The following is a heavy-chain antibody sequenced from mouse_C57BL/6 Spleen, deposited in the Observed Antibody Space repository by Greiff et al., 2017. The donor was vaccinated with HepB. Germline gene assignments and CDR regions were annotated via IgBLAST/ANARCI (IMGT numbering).Heavy chain of an antibody. CDR3: ARVYDYPFAY. D-gene: IGHD2-4*01. Sequence: EVKLVESGPGLVKPSQSLSLTCSVTGYSITSGYYWNWIRQFPGNKLEWMGYISYDGSNNYNPSLKNRISITRDTSKNQFFLKLNSVTTEDTATYYCARVYDYPFAYWGQGTLVTVSA. CDR2: ISYDGSN. CDR1: GYSITSGYY. V-gene: IGHV3-6*01. J-gene: IGHJ3*01.